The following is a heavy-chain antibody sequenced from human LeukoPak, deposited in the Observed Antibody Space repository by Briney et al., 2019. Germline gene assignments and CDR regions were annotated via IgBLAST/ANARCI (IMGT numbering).Heavy chain of an antibody. Sequence: ASVKVSCKASGGAFSSYAISWVRQAPGQGLEWMGRIIPILGIANYAQKFQGRVTITADKSTRTAYMELSSLRSEDTAVYYCARCLSPPLDDSNRLDYYYYMDVWGKGTTVTVSS. CDR3: ARCLSPPLDDSNRLDYYYYMDV. V-gene: IGHV1-69*04. CDR1: GGAFSSYA. J-gene: IGHJ6*03. CDR2: IIPILGIA. D-gene: IGHD4-11*01.